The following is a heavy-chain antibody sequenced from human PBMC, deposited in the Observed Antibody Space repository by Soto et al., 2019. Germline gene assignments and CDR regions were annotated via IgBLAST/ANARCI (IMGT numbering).Heavy chain of an antibody. CDR1: GGSISSYY. V-gene: IGHV4-59*08. J-gene: IGHJ6*02. CDR3: ARQGFGPLHGLVDV. D-gene: IGHD3-10*01. CDR2: VHHSWGS. Sequence: QVQLQESGPGLVKPSETLSLSCTVSGGSISSYYWSWFRQSPGKRMEWIGYVHHSWGSSYNPSLQXXIXXSLNTSKSQSSLKVTSVTATDTAVYSCARQGFGPLHGLVDVWGQGTTVTVSS.